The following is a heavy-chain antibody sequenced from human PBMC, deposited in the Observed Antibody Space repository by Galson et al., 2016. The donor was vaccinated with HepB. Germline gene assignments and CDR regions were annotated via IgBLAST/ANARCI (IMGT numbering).Heavy chain of an antibody. CDR1: GFTVTNAW. J-gene: IGHJ4*02. V-gene: IGHV3-15*01. Sequence: SLRLSCAASGFTVTNAWMSWVRQAPGKGLEWVGRIRSKTDGGTTDYGAPVKGRITISRDDSKNTLYLQINNLKTEDTAVYYCITVGIALPNTDHWGQGTVVTVSS. D-gene: IGHD6-13*01. CDR2: IRSKTDGGTT. CDR3: ITVGIALPNTDH.